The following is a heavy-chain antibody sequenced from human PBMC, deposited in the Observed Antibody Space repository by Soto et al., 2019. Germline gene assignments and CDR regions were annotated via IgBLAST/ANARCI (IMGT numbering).Heavy chain of an antibody. J-gene: IGHJ5*02. CDR3: AKDRDTAMVEDNWFDP. CDR1: GFTFSDYY. D-gene: IGHD5-18*01. CDR2: SSNSGTFS. V-gene: IGHV3-11*05. Sequence: GGSLRLSCEGSGFTFSDYYISWIRQAPGKGLEWISYSSNSGTFSRYADSVKGRFSISRDNTKNTLYLQMNSLKAEDTAVYYCAKDRDTAMVEDNWFDPWGQGTLVTVSS.